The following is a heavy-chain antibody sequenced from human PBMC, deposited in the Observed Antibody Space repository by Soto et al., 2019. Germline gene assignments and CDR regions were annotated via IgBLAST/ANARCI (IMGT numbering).Heavy chain of an antibody. J-gene: IGHJ3*02. D-gene: IGHD6-6*01. CDR1: GGSVSSAASF. Sequence: SETLALTCSVSGGSVSSAASFWSWIRQPPGKGLEWIGYIYYSGTTNYNPTLKSRVLISVDRSKNHFSLKVTSVTAADTAVYYCARVSIADDAFDIWGQGTLVTVSS. V-gene: IGHV4-61*03. CDR2: IYYSGTT. CDR3: ARVSIADDAFDI.